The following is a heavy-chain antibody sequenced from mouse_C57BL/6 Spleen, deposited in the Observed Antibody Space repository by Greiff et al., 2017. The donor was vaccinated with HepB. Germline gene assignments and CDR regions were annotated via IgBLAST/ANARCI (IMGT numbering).Heavy chain of an antibody. D-gene: IGHD1-1*01. CDR3: TSITTVA. CDR1: GFTFSNYW. CDR2: IRLKSDNYAT. Sequence: EVQGVESGGGLVQPGGSMKLSCVASGFTFSNYWMNWVRQSPEKGLEWVAQIRLKSDNYATHYAESVKGRFTISRDDSKSSVYLQMNNLRAEDTGIYYCTSITTVAWGQGTTLTVSS. J-gene: IGHJ2*01. V-gene: IGHV6-3*01.